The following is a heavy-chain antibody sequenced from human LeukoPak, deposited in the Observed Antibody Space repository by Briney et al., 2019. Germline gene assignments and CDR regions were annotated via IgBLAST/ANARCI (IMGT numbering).Heavy chain of an antibody. CDR2: IRFDGTNK. CDR3: AKSKLGIAVAGP. V-gene: IGHV3-30*02. CDR1: GFTFSTYG. J-gene: IGHJ5*02. Sequence: GGSLRLSCAASGFTFSTYGMHWVRQAPGRGLEWVAFIRFDGTNKYYADSVKGRFTISRDNSKNTLYLEMNSLRAEDTAVYYCAKSKLGIAVAGPWGQGTLVTVSS. D-gene: IGHD6-19*01.